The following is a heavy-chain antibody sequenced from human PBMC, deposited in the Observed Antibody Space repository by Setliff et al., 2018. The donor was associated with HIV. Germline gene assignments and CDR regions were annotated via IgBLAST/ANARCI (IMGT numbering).Heavy chain of an antibody. D-gene: IGHD3-22*01. CDR1: GGSISSGDYY. CDR2: MHYSGAT. V-gene: IGHV4-30-4*08. Sequence: KPSETLSLTCSVSGGSISSGDYYWSWIRQPPGKGLEWIAYMHYSGATYYNPSLKSRVTMSRDTSKNQFSLDLSSVTAADTAVYYCAREVGDVITSSDAFDFWGQGTMVTVSS. J-gene: IGHJ3*01. CDR3: AREVGDVITSSDAFDF.